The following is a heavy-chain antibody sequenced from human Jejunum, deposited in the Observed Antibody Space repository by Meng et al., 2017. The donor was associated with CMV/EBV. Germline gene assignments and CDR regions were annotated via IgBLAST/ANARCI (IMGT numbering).Heavy chain of an antibody. CDR1: FSSYA. CDR2: MIPTLGIK. Sequence: FSSYAINWVGQVPGQGREWMGGMIPTLGIKKDAQKFQGRVTLTADKSTKTAYMELSSLRSEDTAVYYCALLSSRWYYYHGMDVWGQGTTVTVSS. V-gene: IGHV1-69*10. CDR3: ALLSSRWYYYHGMDV. J-gene: IGHJ6*02. D-gene: IGHD6-13*01.